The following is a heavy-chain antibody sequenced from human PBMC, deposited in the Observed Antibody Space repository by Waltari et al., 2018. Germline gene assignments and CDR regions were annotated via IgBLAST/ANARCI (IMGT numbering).Heavy chain of an antibody. D-gene: IGHD3-16*01. CDR3: ARVGGGRYYYYMDF. Sequence: QVQLQESGPGLGKPSETLSLTCTVSGGSISTYYWSWIRQPPGKGLEWVGRIYTSGSTNYNPSLKSLVTMSLDTTKNQFSLKLRSVTAADAAVYYCARVGGGRYYYYMDFLGKGTPVTISS. J-gene: IGHJ6*03. CDR1: GGSISTYY. V-gene: IGHV4-4*07. CDR2: IYTSGST.